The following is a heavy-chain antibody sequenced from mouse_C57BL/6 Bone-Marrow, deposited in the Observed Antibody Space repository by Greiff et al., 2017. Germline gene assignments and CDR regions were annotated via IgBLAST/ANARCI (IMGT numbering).Heavy chain of an antibody. CDR3: ARENWEGYFDV. J-gene: IGHJ1*03. D-gene: IGHD4-1*01. CDR2: IYPGSGST. Sequence: QVQLKQPGAELVKPGASVKMSCKASGYTFTSYWITWVKQRPGQGLEWIGDIYPGSGSTNYNEKFKSKATLTVGTSSSTAYMQRSSLTSEDSAVYYCARENWEGYFDVWGTGTTVTVSS. CDR1: GYTFTSYW. V-gene: IGHV1-55*01.